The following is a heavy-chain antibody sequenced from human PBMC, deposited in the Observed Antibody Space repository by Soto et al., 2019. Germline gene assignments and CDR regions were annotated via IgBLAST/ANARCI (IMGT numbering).Heavy chain of an antibody. D-gene: IGHD3-22*01. CDR3: ARDRDDSSWSTAENFQP. J-gene: IGHJ1*01. Sequence: XSVKVSCKASGYTFPYYGIHWVRQAPGQGLEWMGWINTYNGNTYDTQNLQGRVTMTRDTSTSTAYMDLRSLRFDDTALYYCARDRDDSSWSTAENFQPWGQGTLVTVSS. CDR1: GYTFPYYG. CDR2: INTYNGNT. V-gene: IGHV1-18*01.